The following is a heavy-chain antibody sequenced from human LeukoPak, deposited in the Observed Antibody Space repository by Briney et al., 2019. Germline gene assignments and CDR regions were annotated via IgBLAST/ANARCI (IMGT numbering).Heavy chain of an antibody. J-gene: IGHJ4*02. Sequence: SETLSLTCAVSGGSISSGGYSWSWIRQPPGKGLEWIGNIYYSGGTNYNPSLKSRVTISVDTSKNQFSLRLSSVTAADTAVYYCASNKGQWLFSDWGQGTLVTVSS. V-gene: IGHV4-61*08. CDR1: GGSISSGGYS. D-gene: IGHD6-19*01. CDR2: IYYSGGT. CDR3: ASNKGQWLFSD.